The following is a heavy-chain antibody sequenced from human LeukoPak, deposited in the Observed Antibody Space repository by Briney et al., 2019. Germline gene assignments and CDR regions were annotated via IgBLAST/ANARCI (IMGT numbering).Heavy chain of an antibody. CDR3: ARGGKIMITMVRGALASTDGFDI. CDR2: INPNSGAT. CDR1: KYTFNLYG. V-gene: IGHV1-2*02. Sequence: ASVKVSCKASKYTFNLYGLNWVRQAPGQGLEWMGCINPNSGATKYAQKIQGRVTMTRDTSISTAHMELSRLRSDDTAVYFCARGGKIMITMVRGALASTDGFDIWGQGTLVTVSS. J-gene: IGHJ3*02. D-gene: IGHD3-10*01.